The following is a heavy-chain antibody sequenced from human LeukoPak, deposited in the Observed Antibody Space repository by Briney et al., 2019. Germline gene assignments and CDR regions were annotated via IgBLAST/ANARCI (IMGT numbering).Heavy chain of an antibody. CDR2: ISWNSGSI. J-gene: IGHJ4*02. CDR1: GFSFSTSG. Sequence: GGSLRLSCAASGFSFSTSGMSWVRQAPGKGLEWVSGISWNSGSIGYADSVKGRFTISRDNAKNSLYLQMNSLRAEDTALYYCAKDRGGNSGLRSSLFDYWGQGTLVTVSS. D-gene: IGHD2-21*02. V-gene: IGHV3-9*01. CDR3: AKDRGGNSGLRSSLFDY.